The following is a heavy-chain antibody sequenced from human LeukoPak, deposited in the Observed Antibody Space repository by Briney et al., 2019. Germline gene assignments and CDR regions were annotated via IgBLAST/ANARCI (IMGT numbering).Heavy chain of an antibody. D-gene: IGHD2-15*01. Sequence: GESLKISCKGSGYSFTSYWIGWVRQMPGKGLEWMGIIYPGDSDTRYSPSFQGQVTISADKSISTAYLQWSSLKASDTAVYYCARTYRYCSGGSCYPAPRFDPWGQGTLVTVSS. CDR1: GYSFTSYW. V-gene: IGHV5-51*01. CDR2: IYPGDSDT. CDR3: ARTYRYCSGGSCYPAPRFDP. J-gene: IGHJ5*02.